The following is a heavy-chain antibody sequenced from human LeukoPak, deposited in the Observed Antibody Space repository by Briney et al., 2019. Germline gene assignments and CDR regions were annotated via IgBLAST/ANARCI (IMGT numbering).Heavy chain of an antibody. D-gene: IGHD7-27*01. CDR3: ARGTKPSFLKGLRTGDRGYFDF. Sequence: ASVTVSCTASGYTFTDYYIHWVRQAPGQGLEWMGWINPNTGGTNYAQKFQGRVTLTWDTSISTAYMELSRLRSDDTAVYYCARGTKPSFLKGLRTGDRGYFDFWGQGTLFTVSS. J-gene: IGHJ4*02. CDR2: INPNTGGT. V-gene: IGHV1-2*02. CDR1: GYTFTDYY.